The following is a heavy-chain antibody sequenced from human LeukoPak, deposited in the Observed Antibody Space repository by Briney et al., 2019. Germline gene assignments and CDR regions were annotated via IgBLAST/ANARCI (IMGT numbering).Heavy chain of an antibody. CDR3: AREPGGSGYYDY. D-gene: IGHD3-22*01. CDR1: GGTFSSYT. Sequence: SVKVSCKASGGTFSSYTISWVRQAPGQGLEWMGRIIPILGIANYAQKFQGRVTITADKSTSTAYMELSSLRSEDTAVYHCAREPGGSGYYDYWGQGTLVTVSS. J-gene: IGHJ4*02. V-gene: IGHV1-69*04. CDR2: IIPILGIA.